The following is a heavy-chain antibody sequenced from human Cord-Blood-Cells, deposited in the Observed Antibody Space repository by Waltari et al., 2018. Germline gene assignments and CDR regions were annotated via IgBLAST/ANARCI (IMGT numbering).Heavy chain of an antibody. CDR2: IKQSGST. V-gene: IGHV4-34*01. D-gene: IGHD3-10*01. J-gene: IGHJ4*02. Sequence: QVQLQQWGAGLLKPSETLSLTCAVYGGSFSGYYWSWIRQPPGKGLEWIGEIKQSGSTNYNPSLKSRVTISVDTSKNQFSLKLSSVTAADTAVYYCARGENTGNDYWGQGTLVTVSS. CDR3: ARGENTGNDY. CDR1: GGSFSGYY.